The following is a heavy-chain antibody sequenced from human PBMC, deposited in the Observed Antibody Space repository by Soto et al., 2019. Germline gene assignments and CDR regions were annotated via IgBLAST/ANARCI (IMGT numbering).Heavy chain of an antibody. V-gene: IGHV3-48*02. CDR3: VRDGSGNLYLNWFDP. CDR1: GFTFTSYS. CDR2: ISSHSSTL. D-gene: IGHD6-19*01. Sequence: LRLSCAASGFTFTSYSMNWVRQAPGKGLEWISYISSHSSTLYYADSVKGRFTISGDNAGNSLYLQMNSLRDEDTAVYYCVRDGSGNLYLNWFDPWGQGTLVTVSS. J-gene: IGHJ5*02.